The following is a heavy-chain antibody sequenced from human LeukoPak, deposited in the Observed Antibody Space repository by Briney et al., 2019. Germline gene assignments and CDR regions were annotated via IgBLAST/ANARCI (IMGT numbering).Heavy chain of an antibody. Sequence: SETLSLTCTVSGGSISSHYWSWIRQPPGKGLEWIGYIYYSGSTNYNPSLKSRVTISVDTSKNQFSLKLSSVTAADTAVYYCARDGLGYCSSTSCGMRSGNYYYYYMDVWGKGTTVTVSS. V-gene: IGHV4-59*11. CDR3: ARDGLGYCSSTSCGMRSGNYYYYYMDV. CDR1: GGSISSHY. CDR2: IYYSGST. J-gene: IGHJ6*03. D-gene: IGHD2-2*01.